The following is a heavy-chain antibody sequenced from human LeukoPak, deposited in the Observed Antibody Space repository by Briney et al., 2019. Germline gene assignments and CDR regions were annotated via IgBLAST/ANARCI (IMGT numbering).Heavy chain of an antibody. J-gene: IGHJ4*02. CDR3: AKDRLLNCRGDCYIFDY. CDR1: GFTFSSYV. CDR2: ISGSGDST. Sequence: HTGGSLRLSCVAPGFTFSSYVMNWVRQTPGKGLEWVSSISGSGDSTFYADSVKGRFTISRDNSKNTLYLQLDGLRTEDTALYYCAKDRLLNCRGDCYIFDYWGQGTLVTVSS. D-gene: IGHD2-21*02. V-gene: IGHV3-23*01.